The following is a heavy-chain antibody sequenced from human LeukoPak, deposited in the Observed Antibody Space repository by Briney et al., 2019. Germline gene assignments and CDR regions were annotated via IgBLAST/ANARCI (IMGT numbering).Heavy chain of an antibody. V-gene: IGHV3-66*01. CDR1: GFTVSSNY. CDR3: ARDGCSGGSCYPPYYFDY. Sequence: GGSLRLSCAASGFTVSSNYMSWVRQAPGKGLEWVSVIYSGGSTYYADSVKGRFTISRDNAKNSLYLQMNSLRDEDTAVYYCARDGCSGGSCYPPYYFDYWGQGTLVTVSS. CDR2: IYSGGST. J-gene: IGHJ4*02. D-gene: IGHD2-15*01.